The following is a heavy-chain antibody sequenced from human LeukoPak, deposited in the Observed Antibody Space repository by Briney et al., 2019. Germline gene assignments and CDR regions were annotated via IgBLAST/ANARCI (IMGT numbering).Heavy chain of an antibody. D-gene: IGHD3-10*01. CDR3: ARTGSYGLYYYMDV. Sequence: ASVKVSCKASGYTFISYDINWVRQATGQGLEWMGWMNPNSGNTGYAQKFQGRVTITRNTSISTAYMELSSLRSEDTAVYYCARTGSYGLYYYMDVWGKGTTVTVSS. CDR2: MNPNSGNT. CDR1: GYTFISYD. J-gene: IGHJ6*03. V-gene: IGHV1-8*03.